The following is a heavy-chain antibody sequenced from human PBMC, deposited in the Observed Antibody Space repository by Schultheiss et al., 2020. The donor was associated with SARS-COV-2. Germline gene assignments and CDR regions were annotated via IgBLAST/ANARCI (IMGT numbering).Heavy chain of an antibody. J-gene: IGHJ4*02. CDR2: ISSSGSTI. D-gene: IGHD3-16*02. Sequence: GGSLRLSCAASGFTLRSYAMHWVRQAPGKGLEWVSYISSSGSTIYYADSVKGRFIISRNNSKNTLYLQMNSLRAEDTAVYYCATSSLYWGQGTLVTVSS. V-gene: IGHV3-48*03. CDR1: GFTLRSYA. CDR3: ATSSLY.